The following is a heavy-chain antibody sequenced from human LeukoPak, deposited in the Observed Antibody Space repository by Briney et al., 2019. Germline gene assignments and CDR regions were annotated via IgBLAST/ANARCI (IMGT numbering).Heavy chain of an antibody. V-gene: IGHV3-33*01. CDR1: GFTFCSYY. J-gene: IGHJ4*02. CDR3: ATGGGSYYSH. CDR2: AYADGNNR. Sequence: GGSLRLSCAASGFTFCSYYMQWVRQARGKGREWVAVAYADGNNRYYVDSVKGRFTISRDNSKNTLDLQMSSLRAEDTAVYYCATGGGSYYSHWGQGTLVTVSS. D-gene: IGHD2-21*01.